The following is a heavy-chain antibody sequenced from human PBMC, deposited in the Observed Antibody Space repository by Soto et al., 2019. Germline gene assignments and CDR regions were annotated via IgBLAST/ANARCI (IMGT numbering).Heavy chain of an antibody. D-gene: IGHD2-15*01. CDR3: ARDYSYQRAMDV. Sequence: GGSLRLSCAASGFTFSNFAMHWVRQAPGKGLEWVTVISYDGSHKYYADSVEGRFTISRDNSKNTLYLQMNNLRAEDSAVYFCARDYSYQRAMDVWGQGTTVTVSS. CDR1: GFTFSNFA. V-gene: IGHV3-30-3*01. CDR2: ISYDGSHK. J-gene: IGHJ6*02.